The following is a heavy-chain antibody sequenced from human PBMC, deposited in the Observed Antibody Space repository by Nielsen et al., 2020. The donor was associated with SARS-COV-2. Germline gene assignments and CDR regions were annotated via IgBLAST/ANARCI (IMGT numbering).Heavy chain of an antibody. V-gene: IGHV3-53*05. D-gene: IGHD3/OR15-3a*01. Sequence: GGSLRLSCAASGFTVSSNYMSWVRQAPGKGLEWVSVIYSGGSTYYADSVKGRFTISRDNSKNTLYLQMNSLRPEDTALYYCAKELPSVDSLYYYYGMDVWGQGTTVTVSS. CDR2: IYSGGST. CDR3: AKELPSVDSLYYYYGMDV. CDR1: GFTVSSNY. J-gene: IGHJ6*02.